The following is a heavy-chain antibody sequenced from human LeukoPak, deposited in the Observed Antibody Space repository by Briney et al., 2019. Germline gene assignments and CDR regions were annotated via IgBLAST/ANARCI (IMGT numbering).Heavy chain of an antibody. CDR3: AKLYCGSTSCYSHSFDY. J-gene: IGHJ4*02. V-gene: IGHV3-30*02. Sequence: GGSLRLSCAASGFTFSSYGMHWVRQAPGKGLEWVAFIRYDGSNKYYADSVKGRFTISRDNSKNTLYLQMNSLRAEDTAVYYCAKLYCGSTSCYSHSFDYWGQGTLVTVSS. CDR2: IRYDGSNK. D-gene: IGHD2-2*01. CDR1: GFTFSSYG.